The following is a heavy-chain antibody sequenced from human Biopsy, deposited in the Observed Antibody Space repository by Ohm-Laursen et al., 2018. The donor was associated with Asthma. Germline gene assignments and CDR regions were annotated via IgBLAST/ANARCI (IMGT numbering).Heavy chain of an antibody. V-gene: IGHV3-23*01. CDR3: AKRGSYFDY. J-gene: IGHJ4*02. D-gene: IGHD1-26*01. Sequence: SLRLSCSASGFSVSSYGMSWVRQAPGKGLEWVSAISGSGGSTYYADSVKGRFTISRDKSKNTLYMQMNSLRAEDTAVYYCAKRGSYFDYWGQGTLVTVSS. CDR2: ISGSGGST. CDR1: GFSVSSYG.